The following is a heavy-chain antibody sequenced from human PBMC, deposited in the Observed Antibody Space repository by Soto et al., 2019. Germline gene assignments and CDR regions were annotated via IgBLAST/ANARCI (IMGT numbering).Heavy chain of an antibody. D-gene: IGHD3-22*01. Sequence: GGSLRLSCSASGFTFSSYAMHWVRQAPGKGLEYVSAISSNGGSTYYADSVKGRFTISRDNSKNTLYLQMSSLRAEDTAVYYCVKVSSGYQIYAFDYWGQGTLVTVSS. J-gene: IGHJ4*02. V-gene: IGHV3-64D*06. CDR3: VKVSSGYQIYAFDY. CDR2: ISSNGGST. CDR1: GFTFSSYA.